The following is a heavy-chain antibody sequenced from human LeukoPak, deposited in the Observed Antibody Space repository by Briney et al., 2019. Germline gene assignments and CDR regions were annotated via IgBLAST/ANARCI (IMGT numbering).Heavy chain of an antibody. Sequence: GGSLRLSCAASGFTFHNYAMNWLRQTPDRGLAWLAAISVDGSATNYAASVKGLFPISRDNSKDTLFLQMNSLRLEDSAVYYCARDFGYWGQGILVTVSS. J-gene: IGHJ4*02. V-gene: IGHV3-30*04. CDR1: GFTFHNYA. CDR2: ISVDGSAT. CDR3: ARDFGY.